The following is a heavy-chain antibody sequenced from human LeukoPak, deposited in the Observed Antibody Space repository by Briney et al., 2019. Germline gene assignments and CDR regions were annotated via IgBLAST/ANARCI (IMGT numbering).Heavy chain of an antibody. V-gene: IGHV3-48*02. CDR3: ARVAAGYSVNYFDY. CDR2: ISTGSSTT. CDR1: EFAFSTYN. Sequence: GGSLGLSCAASEFAFSTYNMNWVRQAPGKGLEWVSYISTGSSTTYYADSVKGRFTISRDNVENSLYLQMNSLRDEDTAVYYCARVAAGYSVNYFDYWGQGTLVTVSS. J-gene: IGHJ4*02. D-gene: IGHD4-23*01.